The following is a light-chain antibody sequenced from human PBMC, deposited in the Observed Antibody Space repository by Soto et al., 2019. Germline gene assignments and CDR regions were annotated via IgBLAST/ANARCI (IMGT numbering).Light chain of an antibody. CDR1: QSVSSN. J-gene: IGKJ2*01. CDR2: GAS. V-gene: IGKV3-15*01. Sequence: EIVMTQSPATLSVSPGERATLACRASQSVSSNLAWYQQKPGQAPRILIYGASTSATGIPARFSGSGSGTEFTLTISSLQSEDFAVYYCQQYNNWPPTFGQGTKLEIK. CDR3: QQYNNWPPT.